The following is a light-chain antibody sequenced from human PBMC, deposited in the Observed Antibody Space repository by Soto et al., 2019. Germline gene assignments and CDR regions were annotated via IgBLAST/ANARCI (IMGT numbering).Light chain of an antibody. CDR2: SNN. Sequence: QSALTQPPSASGTPGQKVTISCSGSSSNIGSNTVNWYQQLPGTAPKLLIYSNNQRPSGVPDRFSGSKSGTSASLAISGLQSEDEADYYCAAWDDRLNCFVFGGGTELPVL. CDR3: AAWDDRLNCFV. J-gene: IGLJ2*01. CDR1: SSNIGSNT. V-gene: IGLV1-44*01.